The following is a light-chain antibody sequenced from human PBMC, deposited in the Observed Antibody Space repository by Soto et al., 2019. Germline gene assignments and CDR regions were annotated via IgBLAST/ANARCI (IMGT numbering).Light chain of an antibody. CDR1: QSVNRF. J-gene: IGKJ1*01. CDR3: QQSYSSPPT. V-gene: IGKV1-39*01. CDR2: GAS. Sequence: DIQMTQSPSSLSASVGDRVSITCRAGQSVNRFLNWYQQKPGKAPKLLIYGASSLQSGVPSRFSGSGSGTDFTLTISSLQPEDFATYYCQQSYSSPPTFGQGTKVEIK.